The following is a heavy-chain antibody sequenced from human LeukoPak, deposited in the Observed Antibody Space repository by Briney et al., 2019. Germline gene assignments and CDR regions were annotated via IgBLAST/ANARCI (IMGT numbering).Heavy chain of an antibody. CDR1: RFTFSTYW. V-gene: IGHV3-7*01. J-gene: IGHJ4*02. D-gene: IGHD3/OR15-3a*01. CDR3: AKDEDWSSDY. CDR2: IKEDGSDE. Sequence: PGGSLRLSCAASRFTFSTYWMSWVRQAPGKGLEWVANIKEDGSDENYVDSVKGRFTISRDNAKDSLYLRLNSLRAEDTAVYYCAKDEDWSSDYWGQGTLVTVSS.